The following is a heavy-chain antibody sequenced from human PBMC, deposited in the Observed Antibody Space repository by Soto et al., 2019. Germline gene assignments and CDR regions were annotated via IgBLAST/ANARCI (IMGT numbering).Heavy chain of an antibody. CDR3: ARRVAARPGYYYGMDV. CDR1: GGTFSSYA. D-gene: IGHD6-6*01. CDR2: IIPIFGTA. Sequence: ASVKVSCKASGGTFSSYAISWVRQAPGQGLEWMGGIIPIFGTANYAQKFQGRVTITADESTSTAYMELSSLRSEDTAVYYCARRVAARPGYYYGMDVWGQGTTVTVSS. J-gene: IGHJ6*02. V-gene: IGHV1-69*13.